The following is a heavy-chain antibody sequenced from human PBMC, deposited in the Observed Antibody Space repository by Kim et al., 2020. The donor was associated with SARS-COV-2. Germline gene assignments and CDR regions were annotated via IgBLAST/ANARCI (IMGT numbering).Heavy chain of an antibody. Sequence: GGSLRLSCAASGFTFSSYEMNWVRQAPGKGLEWVSYISSSGSTIYYADSVKGRFTISRDNAKNSLYLQMNSLRAEDTAVYYCARDLRVVPAALFDLWGRGTLVTVSS. D-gene: IGHD2-2*01. CDR1: GFTFSSYE. CDR2: ISSSGSTI. J-gene: IGHJ2*01. CDR3: ARDLRVVPAALFDL. V-gene: IGHV3-48*03.